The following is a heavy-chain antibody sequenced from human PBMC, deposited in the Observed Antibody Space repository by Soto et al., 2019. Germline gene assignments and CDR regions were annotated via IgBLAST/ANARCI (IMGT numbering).Heavy chain of an antibody. Sequence: EVQLVESGGGLVQPGGSVKLSCAASGFTCSGSAMHWVRQASWKGLAWVGRIRSKANSYATAYAASVKGSFTISRDDPKTKAYLQMNSLKAEDTAVYYCTRPQDYYSGYDLYAFDIWGQGTMVTVSS. J-gene: IGHJ3*02. D-gene: IGHD5-12*01. CDR2: IRSKANSYAT. CDR3: TRPQDYYSGYDLYAFDI. CDR1: GFTCSGSA. V-gene: IGHV3-73*01.